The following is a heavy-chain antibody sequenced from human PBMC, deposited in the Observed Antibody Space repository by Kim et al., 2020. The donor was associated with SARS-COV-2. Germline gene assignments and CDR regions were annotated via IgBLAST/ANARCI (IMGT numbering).Heavy chain of an antibody. Sequence: NTVPPLQSRDHISVDTSKNPFSLKLSSVTAADTAVYYCATIRDSTYYFDYWGQGTLVTVSS. J-gene: IGHJ4*02. V-gene: IGHV4-34*04. CDR3: ATIRDSTYYFDY. D-gene: IGHD3-16*01.